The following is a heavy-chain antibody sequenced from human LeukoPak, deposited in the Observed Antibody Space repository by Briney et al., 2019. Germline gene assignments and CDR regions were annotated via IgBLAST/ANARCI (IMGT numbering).Heavy chain of an antibody. CDR3: AKGAGPPWFDP. J-gene: IGHJ5*02. V-gene: IGHV4-59*08. D-gene: IGHD6-19*01. CDR2: ISYSGTT. CDR1: DGSISSYF. Sequence: SETLSLTCTVSDGSISSYFWSWIRQPPGKGLEWIGYISYSGTTKYSPSLKSRVTISVDTSKNQFSLKLNSVTAADTAVYYCAKGAGPPWFDPWGQGTLVTVSS.